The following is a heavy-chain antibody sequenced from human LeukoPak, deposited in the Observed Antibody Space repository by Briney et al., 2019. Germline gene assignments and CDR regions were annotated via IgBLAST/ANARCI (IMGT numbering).Heavy chain of an antibody. J-gene: IGHJ6*03. CDR2: ISGSGGSI. Sequence: GGSLRLSCAASGFTFSYYAINWVRQAPGKGLERVSVISGSGGSIYYADSVKGRITISRDKSKNTLYLQMNSLRAEDTAVYYCAKGLQEHYYYYYMDVWGKGTTVTVSS. CDR1: GFTFSYYA. V-gene: IGHV3-23*01. D-gene: IGHD4-11*01. CDR3: AKGLQEHYYYYYMDV.